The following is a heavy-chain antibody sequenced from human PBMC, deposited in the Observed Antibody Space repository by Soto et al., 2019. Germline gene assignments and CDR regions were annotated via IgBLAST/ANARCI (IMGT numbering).Heavy chain of an antibody. D-gene: IGHD5-12*01. CDR1: GFTFSSYS. CDR3: ARELIGYSGYGESGSDAFDI. CDR2: ISSSSSTI. Sequence: GGSLRLSCAASGFTFSSYSMNWVRQAPGKGLEWVSYISSSSSTIYYADSVKGRFTISRDNAKNSLYLQMNSLRAEDTAVYYCARELIGYSGYGESGSDAFDIWGQGTMVTVSS. J-gene: IGHJ3*02. V-gene: IGHV3-48*01.